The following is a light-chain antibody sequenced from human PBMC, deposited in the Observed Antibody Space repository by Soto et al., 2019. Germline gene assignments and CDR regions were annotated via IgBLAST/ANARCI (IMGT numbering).Light chain of an antibody. CDR3: SSYTSSTPRV. CDR2: SVS. CDR1: SSDVGGFNY. J-gene: IGLJ3*02. V-gene: IGLV2-14*01. Sequence: QSALTQPASVSGSPGQSITISCTGTSSDVGGFNYVSWYQQYPGKAPKLMIYSVSNRPSGVSNRFSGSKSGNTASLTISGLQAEDEADYYCSSYTSSTPRVFGGGTQLTVL.